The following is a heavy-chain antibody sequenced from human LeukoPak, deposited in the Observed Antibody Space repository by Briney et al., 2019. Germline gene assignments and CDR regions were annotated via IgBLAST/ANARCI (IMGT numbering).Heavy chain of an antibody. V-gene: IGHV4-39*01. Sequence: SETLSLTCGVSGGSMSSSSYYWGWIRQPPGKGLEWIGSIYYSGSTYYNPSLKSRVTISVDSSKNQCSLKLSSVTAADTAVYYCARHGTVTHRFDYWGQGTLVTVSS. D-gene: IGHD4-17*01. CDR2: IYYSGST. CDR1: GGSMSSSSYY. CDR3: ARHGTVTHRFDY. J-gene: IGHJ4*02.